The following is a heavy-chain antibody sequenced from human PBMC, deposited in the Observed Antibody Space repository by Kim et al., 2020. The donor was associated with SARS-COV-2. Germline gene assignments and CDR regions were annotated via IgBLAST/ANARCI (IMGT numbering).Heavy chain of an antibody. Sequence: GGSLRLSCAASGFTFDDYAMHWVRQAPGKGLEWVSGISWNSGSIGYADSVKGRFTISRDNAKNSLYLQMNSLRAEDTALYYCAKVLGATVTSGYYFDYWGQGTLVTVSS. CDR2: ISWNSGSI. J-gene: IGHJ4*02. V-gene: IGHV3-9*01. D-gene: IGHD4-17*01. CDR3: AKVLGATVTSGYYFDY. CDR1: GFTFDDYA.